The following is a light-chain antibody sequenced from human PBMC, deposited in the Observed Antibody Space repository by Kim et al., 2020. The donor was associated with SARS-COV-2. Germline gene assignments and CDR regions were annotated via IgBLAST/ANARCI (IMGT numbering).Light chain of an antibody. CDR3: HQSTYLGS. CDR1: QNIRNN. Sequence: LSVSPGERAPLSCRASQNIRNNLVWFQKKHGQAPRLLIYGASFRATGIPARFSGSGSGIEFTLTITELHSEDFAIYFCHQSTYLGSFGQGTKLEI. J-gene: IGKJ2*04. CDR2: GAS. V-gene: IGKV3-15*01.